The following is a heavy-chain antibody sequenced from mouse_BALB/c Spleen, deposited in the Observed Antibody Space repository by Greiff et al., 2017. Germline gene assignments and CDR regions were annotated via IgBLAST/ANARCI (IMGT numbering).Heavy chain of an antibody. CDR2: INPGSGGT. V-gene: IGHV1-54*01. CDR1: GYAFTNYL. J-gene: IGHJ2*01. CDR3: ARYGNGFDY. D-gene: IGHD2-1*01. Sequence: VQLQQSGAELVRPGTSVKVSCTASGYAFTNYLIEWVKQRPGQGLEWIGVINPGSGGTNYNEKFKGKATLTADKSSSTAYMQLSSLTSDDSAVYFCARYGNGFDYWGQGTTLTVSS.